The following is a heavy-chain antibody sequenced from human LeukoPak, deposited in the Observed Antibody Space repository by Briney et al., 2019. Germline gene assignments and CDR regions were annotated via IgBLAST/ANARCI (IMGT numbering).Heavy chain of an antibody. D-gene: IGHD3-10*01. CDR2: ISGSGGST. Sequence: GGSLRLSCAASGFAFSLYAMSWVRQAPGKGLEWVSAISGSGGSTYYADSVKGRFTISRDNSKNTLYLQMNSLRAEDTAVYYCATAQYSVSPRGVKINFDYWGQGTLVTVSS. J-gene: IGHJ4*02. CDR3: ATAQYSVSPRGVKINFDY. CDR1: GFAFSLYA. V-gene: IGHV3-23*01.